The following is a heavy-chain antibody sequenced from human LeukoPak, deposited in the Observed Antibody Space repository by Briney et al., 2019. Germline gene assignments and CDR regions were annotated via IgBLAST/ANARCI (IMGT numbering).Heavy chain of an antibody. J-gene: IGHJ4*02. CDR3: ARDALKDGYNYAGY. CDR1: GGTFSSYA. Sequence: SVKVSCKASGGTFSSYAISWVRQAPGQGLEWMGGIIPIFGTANYAQKFQGRVTITADESTSTAYMELSSLRSEDTAVYYCARDALKDGYNYAGYWGQGALVTVSS. CDR2: IIPIFGTA. V-gene: IGHV1-69*13. D-gene: IGHD5-24*01.